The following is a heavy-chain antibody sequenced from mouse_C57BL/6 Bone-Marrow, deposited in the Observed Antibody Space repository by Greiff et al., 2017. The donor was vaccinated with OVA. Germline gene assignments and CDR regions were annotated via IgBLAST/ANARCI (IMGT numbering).Heavy chain of an antibody. CDR2: IDPNSGGT. Sequence: QVQLKQPGAELVKPGASVKLSCKASGYTFTSYWMHWVKQRPGRGLEWIGRIDPNSGGTKYNEKFKSKATLTVDKPSSTAYMQLSSLTSEDSAVYYCARGGTLLLRYLDYWGQGTTLTVSS. CDR3: ARGGTLLLRYLDY. D-gene: IGHD1-1*01. V-gene: IGHV1-72*01. CDR1: GYTFTSYW. J-gene: IGHJ2*01.